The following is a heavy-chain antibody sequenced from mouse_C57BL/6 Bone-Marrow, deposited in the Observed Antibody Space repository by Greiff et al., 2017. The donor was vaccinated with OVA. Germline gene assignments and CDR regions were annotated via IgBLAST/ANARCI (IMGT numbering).Heavy chain of an antibody. V-gene: IGHV5-4*01. Sequence: DVMLVESGGGLVKPGGSLKLSCAASGFTFSSYAMSWVRQTPEKRLEWVATISDGGSYTYYPDNVKGRFTISRDNAKNNLYLQMSHLKSEDTAMYYCARDRDDYDVGYAMDYWGQGTSVTVSS. D-gene: IGHD2-4*01. J-gene: IGHJ4*01. CDR2: ISDGGSYT. CDR3: ARDRDDYDVGYAMDY. CDR1: GFTFSSYA.